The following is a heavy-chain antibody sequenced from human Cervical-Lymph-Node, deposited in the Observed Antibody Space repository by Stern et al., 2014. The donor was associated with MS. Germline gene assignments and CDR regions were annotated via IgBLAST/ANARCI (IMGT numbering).Heavy chain of an antibody. V-gene: IGHV1-18*01. J-gene: IGHJ4*02. CDR3: ATTAYCTNGVCPDFDY. CDR2: ISAYNGNT. D-gene: IGHD2-8*01. CDR1: GYTFTSYG. Sequence: VQLGESGAEVKKPGASVKVSCKASGYTFTSYGISWVRQAPGQGLEWMGWISAYNGNTNYAQKLQGRVTMTTDTSTSTAYMELRSLRSDDTAVYYCATTAYCTNGVCPDFDYWGQGTLVTVSS.